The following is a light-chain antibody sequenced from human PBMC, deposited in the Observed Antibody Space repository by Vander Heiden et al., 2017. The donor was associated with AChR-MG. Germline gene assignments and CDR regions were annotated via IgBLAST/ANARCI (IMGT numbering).Light chain of an antibody. V-gene: IGKV1-NL1*01. CDR3: QQYYSTPYT. J-gene: IGKJ2*01. CDR1: QSISSS. Sequence: DTQMTQSPSSLSASVGDRVTITCRASQSISSSLAWYQQKPGKAPKLLLYAASSLESGVPSRFSGSGSGTDYTLTISSLQPEDFATYYCQQYYSTPYTFGQGTKLEIK. CDR2: AAS.